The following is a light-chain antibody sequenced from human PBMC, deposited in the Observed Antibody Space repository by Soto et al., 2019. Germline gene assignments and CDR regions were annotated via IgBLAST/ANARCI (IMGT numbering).Light chain of an antibody. CDR2: EVS. CDR1: SSDVGGYNY. CDR3: SSFSSTSTIV. V-gene: IGLV2-14*01. Sequence: QSALTQPASVSGSPGQSITISCIGSSSDVGGYNYVSWYQHHPGRVPKPMIFEVSYRPSGVSSRFSGSKSGNTAYLTISGLQAEDEADYYCSSFSSTSTIVFGGGTKLTVL. J-gene: IGLJ2*01.